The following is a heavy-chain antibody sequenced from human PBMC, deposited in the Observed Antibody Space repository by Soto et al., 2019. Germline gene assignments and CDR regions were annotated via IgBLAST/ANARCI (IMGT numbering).Heavy chain of an antibody. V-gene: IGHV3-53*01. CDR1: GFTVSNNY. CDR2: IYSGGYT. CDR3: ATRGGGGGY. D-gene: IGHD3-10*01. Sequence: EVQLVESGGGLIQPGGSLRLSCAVSGFTVSNNYMSWVRQAPGKGLEGVSVIYSGGYTAYGDSVKGRFTISRDNSKNTLSLQMNSPGAPEPALYYWATRGGGGGYWGQGTLVTVSS. J-gene: IGHJ4*02.